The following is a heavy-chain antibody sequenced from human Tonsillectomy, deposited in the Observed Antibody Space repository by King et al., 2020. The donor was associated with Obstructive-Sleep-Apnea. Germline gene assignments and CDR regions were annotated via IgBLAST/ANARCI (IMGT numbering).Heavy chain of an antibody. CDR2: IYYSGST. V-gene: IGHV4-59*08. CDR1: GGSISSYY. Sequence: VPLQESGPGLVKPSETLSLTCTVSGGSISSYYWSWLRQPPGKGLEWIGYIYYSGSTNYNPSLKSRVTISVDTSKNQFSLKLSSVTAADTAVYYCARRESYGSGSYYIYWGQGTLVTVSS. D-gene: IGHD3-10*01. J-gene: IGHJ4*02. CDR3: ARRESYGSGSYYIY.